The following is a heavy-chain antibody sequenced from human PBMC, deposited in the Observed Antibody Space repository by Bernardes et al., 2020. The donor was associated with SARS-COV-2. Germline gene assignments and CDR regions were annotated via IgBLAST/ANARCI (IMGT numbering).Heavy chain of an antibody. CDR1: GHTFTSYA. D-gene: IGHD1-26*01. V-gene: IGHV1-69*13. J-gene: IGHJ3*02. CDR2: IIPLFGTT. CDR3: ARSGTYPDAFDI. Sequence: SVKVSCKTSGHTFTSYAVSWVRQASGQGLECMGWIIPLFGTTNYAQNFQGRVTIAADESTSTAYMELSSLRSEDTAMYYCARSGTYPDAFDIWGQGTMVTVSS.